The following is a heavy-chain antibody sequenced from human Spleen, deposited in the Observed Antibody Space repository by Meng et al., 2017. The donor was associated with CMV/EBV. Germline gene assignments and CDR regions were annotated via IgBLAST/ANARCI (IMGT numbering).Heavy chain of an antibody. CDR3: ARAGAAVTTNFDF. J-gene: IGHJ4*02. Sequence: QWVQSGPKLGGPGASVKVSGKASGYNFDIYAITWVRQAPGQGLEWVGWVSGENGDTNYGQKFQGRVTVTADTFTKTAYMEMRSLRSDDSAMYYCARAGAAVTTNFDFWGQGTLVTVSS. CDR1: GYNFDIYA. CDR2: VSGENGDT. D-gene: IGHD4-17*01. V-gene: IGHV1-18*01.